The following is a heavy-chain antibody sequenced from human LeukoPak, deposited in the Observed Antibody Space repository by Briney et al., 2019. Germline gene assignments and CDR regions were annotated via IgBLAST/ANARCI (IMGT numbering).Heavy chain of an antibody. Sequence: SETLSLTCTVYGGSFSGYYWSWIRQPPGRGLEWIGEINHSGSINYNPSLKSRVTISVDTSKNQFSLKLSSVTAADTAVYYCAREGVGYSYAYDYWGQGTLVTVSS. D-gene: IGHD5-18*01. CDR1: GGSFSGYY. CDR2: INHSGSI. J-gene: IGHJ4*02. V-gene: IGHV4-34*01. CDR3: AREGVGYSYAYDY.